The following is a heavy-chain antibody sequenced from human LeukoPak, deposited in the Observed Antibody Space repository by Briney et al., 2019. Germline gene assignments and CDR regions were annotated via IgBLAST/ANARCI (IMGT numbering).Heavy chain of an antibody. D-gene: IGHD2-2*01. CDR2: INPNSGGT. V-gene: IGHV1-2*02. J-gene: IGHJ5*02. CDR3: ASEEIVVVPAALRNWFDP. CDR1: GYTFTGYY. Sequence: ASVKVSCKASGYTFTGYYMHWVRQAPGQGLEWMGRINPNSGGTNYAQKFQGRVTMTRDTSISTAYMELSRLRSDDTAVYYCASEEIVVVPAALRNWFDPWGQGTLVTVSS.